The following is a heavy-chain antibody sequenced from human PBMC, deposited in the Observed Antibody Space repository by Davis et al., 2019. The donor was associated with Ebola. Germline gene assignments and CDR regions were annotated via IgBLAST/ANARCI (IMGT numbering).Heavy chain of an antibody. CDR1: GGSFSGYY. CDR2: INHSGST. V-gene: IGHV4-34*09. J-gene: IGHJ4*02. D-gene: IGHD5-24*01. Sequence: LRLSCAVYGGSFSGYYWSWIRQPPGKGLEWIGEINHSGSTNYNPSLKSRVTISVDTSKNQFSLKLSSVTAADTAVYYCARGGDGYSLDYWGQGTLVTVSS. CDR3: ARGGDGYSLDY.